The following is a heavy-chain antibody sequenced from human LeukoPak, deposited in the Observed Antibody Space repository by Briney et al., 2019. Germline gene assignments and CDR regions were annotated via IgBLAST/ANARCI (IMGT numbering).Heavy chain of an antibody. CDR3: ARDLNPKTTGMRAFDI. J-gene: IGHJ3*02. D-gene: IGHD1-14*01. Sequence: GASVKVSCKASGYTFTSYGITWVRHAPGQGLEWMGIINPSSGSTTYAQKFQGRVTMTRDMSTSTVYMELSSLRSEDTAVYYCARDLNPKTTGMRAFDIWGQGTMVTVSS. V-gene: IGHV1-46*01. CDR2: INPSSGST. CDR1: GYTFTSYG.